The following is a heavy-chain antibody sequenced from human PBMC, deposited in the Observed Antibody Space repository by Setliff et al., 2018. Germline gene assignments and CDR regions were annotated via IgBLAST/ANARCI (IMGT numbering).Heavy chain of an antibody. CDR3: ARGLEGEDYFYYMDV. D-gene: IGHD2-21*01. CDR1: GGSISSSNW. CDR2: IYHSGSI. V-gene: IGHV4-4*02. J-gene: IGHJ6*03. Sequence: PSETLSITCTVSGGSISSSNWWTWVRQPPGKGLEWIGEIYHSGSINYNPSLKSRVTMSVDKSKNQFSLKLTSVTAADTAVYYCARGLEGEDYFYYMDVWGKGNTVTVSS.